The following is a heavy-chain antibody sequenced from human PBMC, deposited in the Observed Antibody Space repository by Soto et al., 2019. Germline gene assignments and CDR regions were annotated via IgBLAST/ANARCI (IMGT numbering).Heavy chain of an antibody. D-gene: IGHD3-22*01. CDR1: GGSISSGGYS. J-gene: IGHJ3*02. V-gene: IGHV4-30-2*01. CDR2: IYHSGST. Sequence: QLQLQESGSGLVKPSQTLSLTCAVSGGSISSGGYSWSWIRQPPGKGLEWIGYIYHSGSTYYNPSLKSRVNISVDRSKNQFSLKLSSVTAADTAVYYCARNYYDSSGYYYDAFDIWGQGTMVTVSS. CDR3: ARNYYDSSGYYYDAFDI.